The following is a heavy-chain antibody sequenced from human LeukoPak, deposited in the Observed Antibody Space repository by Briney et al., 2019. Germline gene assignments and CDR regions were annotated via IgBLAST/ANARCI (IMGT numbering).Heavy chain of an antibody. J-gene: IGHJ4*02. D-gene: IGHD6-13*01. CDR2: IKQDGSEK. CDR1: GFTFSSYW. Sequence: QTGGSLRLSCAASGFTFSSYWMSWVCQAPGKGLEWVANIKQDGSEKYYVDSVKGRFTISRDNAKNSQYLQMNSLRAEDTAVYYCARESGSSSWRIDYWGQGTLVTVSS. CDR3: ARESGSSSWRIDY. V-gene: IGHV3-7*01.